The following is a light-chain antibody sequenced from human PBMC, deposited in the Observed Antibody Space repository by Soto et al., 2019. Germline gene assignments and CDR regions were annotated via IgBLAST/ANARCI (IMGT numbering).Light chain of an antibody. V-gene: IGKV3-20*01. CDR2: GTS. CDR1: QSVSSSY. Sequence: EIVLTQSPGTLSLSPGERATLSCRASQSVSSSYLAWYQQKPGRAPRLLIFGTSTRATGIPDRFSGSGSGTDFTLTISRLEPEDFAVYYCQHYGSSPRTFGQGTKVDIK. CDR3: QHYGSSPRT. J-gene: IGKJ1*01.